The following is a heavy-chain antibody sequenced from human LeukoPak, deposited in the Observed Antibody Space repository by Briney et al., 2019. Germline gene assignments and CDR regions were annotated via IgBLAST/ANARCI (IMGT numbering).Heavy chain of an antibody. Sequence: ASVKVSCTASGYTFTGYYMHWVRQAPGQGLEWMGWINPNSGGTNYAQKFQGRVTMTRDTSISTAYMELSRLRSDDTAVYYCARDRLVVVPAAIRGYYMDVWGKGTTVTVSS. CDR1: GYTFTGYY. J-gene: IGHJ6*03. D-gene: IGHD2-2*02. CDR2: INPNSGGT. CDR3: ARDRLVVVPAAIRGYYMDV. V-gene: IGHV1-2*02.